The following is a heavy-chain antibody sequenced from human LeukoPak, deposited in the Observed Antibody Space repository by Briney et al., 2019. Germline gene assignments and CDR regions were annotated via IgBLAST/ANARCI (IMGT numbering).Heavy chain of an antibody. CDR3: ARSRRAYGDYEH. Sequence: SETLSLTCTVSGGSISSYYWSWIRQPPGKGLEWIGYIYYSGSTNYNPSLKSRVTISVDTSKNQFSLKLSSVTAADTAVYYCARSRRAYGDYEHWGQGTLVTVSS. CDR1: GGSISSYY. V-gene: IGHV4-59*01. J-gene: IGHJ4*02. CDR2: IYYSGST. D-gene: IGHD4-17*01.